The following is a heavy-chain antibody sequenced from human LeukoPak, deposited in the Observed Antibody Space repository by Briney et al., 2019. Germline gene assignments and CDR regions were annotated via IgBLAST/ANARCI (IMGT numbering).Heavy chain of an antibody. D-gene: IGHD2-15*01. Sequence: GASVKVSCKASGYTLTNYNISWVRQAPGQGLEWMGLINTHKGHTNFLQKFQGRVTVTTDISTNTAYMELRRLRSDDTAVYYCAREFGHCSGDNCFYFFDLWGQGSQVIVSS. CDR3: AREFGHCSGDNCFYFFDL. CDR2: INTHKGHT. CDR1: GYTLTNYN. V-gene: IGHV1-18*01. J-gene: IGHJ4*02.